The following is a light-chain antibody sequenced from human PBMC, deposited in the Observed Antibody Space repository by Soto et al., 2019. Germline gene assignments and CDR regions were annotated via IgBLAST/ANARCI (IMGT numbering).Light chain of an antibody. J-gene: IGLJ3*02. V-gene: IGLV2-23*02. CDR2: DVS. Sequence: QSALTQPASVSGSPGQPITISCTGTSSDVGNYNLVSWYQQHPGKAPKLMIYDVSKRPSGVSNRFSGSKSGKTASLTISGLQAEDGADYYCCSYAGSSTWVFGGGTKLTVL. CDR1: SSDVGNYNL. CDR3: CSYAGSSTWV.